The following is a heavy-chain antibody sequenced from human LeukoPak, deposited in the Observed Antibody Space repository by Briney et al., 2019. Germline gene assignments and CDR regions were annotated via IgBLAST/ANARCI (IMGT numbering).Heavy chain of an antibody. V-gene: IGHV3-7*03. D-gene: IGHD3-10*01. Sequence: GGSLRLSCAASGFTFSSYWMSCVRQAPGKGLEWVANIKQDGSEKYYVDSVKGRFTISRDNAKNSLYLQMNSLRAEDTAVYYCARLPEWFGELSPARGMDVWGKGTTVTVSS. CDR3: ARLPEWFGELSPARGMDV. J-gene: IGHJ6*04. CDR1: GFTFSSYW. CDR2: IKQDGSEK.